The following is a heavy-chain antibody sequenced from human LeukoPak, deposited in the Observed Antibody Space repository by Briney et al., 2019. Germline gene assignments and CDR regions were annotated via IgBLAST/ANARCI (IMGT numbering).Heavy chain of an antibody. CDR2: IIPILGIA. D-gene: IGHD1-26*01. V-gene: IGHV1-69*04. CDR3: ARDTRSGSYFYDY. CDR1: GGTFSSYA. Sequence: SVKVSCKASGGTFSSYAISWVRQAPGQGLEWMGRIIPILGIANYAQKFQGRVTITADKSTSTAYMELSSLRSDDTAVYYCARDTRSGSYFYDYWGQGTLVTVSS. J-gene: IGHJ4*02.